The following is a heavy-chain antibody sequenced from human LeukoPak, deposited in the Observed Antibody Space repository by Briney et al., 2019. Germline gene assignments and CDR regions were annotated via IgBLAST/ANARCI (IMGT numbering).Heavy chain of an antibody. CDR3: ARDLGSGYSSGWYKAADY. CDR1: GYTFTSYG. CDR2: ISTYNGNT. Sequence: ASVKVSCKASGYTFTSYGISWVRQAPGQGLEWMGWISTYNGNTNYAQKLQGRVTVTTDTSTSTAYMELRSLTSDDTAMYYCARDLGSGYSSGWYKAADYWGQGTLVTVSS. V-gene: IGHV1-18*01. D-gene: IGHD6-19*01. J-gene: IGHJ4*02.